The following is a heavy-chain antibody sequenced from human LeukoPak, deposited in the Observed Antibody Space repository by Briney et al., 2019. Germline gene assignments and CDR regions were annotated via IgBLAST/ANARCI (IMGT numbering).Heavy chain of an antibody. CDR1: GFTFSSYG. V-gene: IGHV3-30*02. J-gene: IGHJ4*02. CDR2: IRYDGNNK. CDR3: ARDPLLYGSGSYYSDY. D-gene: IGHD3-10*01. Sequence: GGSLRHSCASSGFTFSSYGMHWVRQAPGKGLEWVTFIRYDGNNKYYADSVKGRFTISRDGSKNTLFLQMNSPRAEDTAVYYCARDPLLYGSGSYYSDYWDQGTLVTVSS.